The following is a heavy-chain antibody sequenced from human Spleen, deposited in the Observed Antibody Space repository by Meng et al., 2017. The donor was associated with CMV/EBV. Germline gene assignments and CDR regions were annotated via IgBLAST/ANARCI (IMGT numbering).Heavy chain of an antibody. CDR1: FNFSFYR. D-gene: IGHD2-21*02. CDR3: AKDLSVAGGILVVTALDS. V-gene: IGHV3-23*01. Sequence: FNFSFYRMSWVRQAQGKGLEWVSSLSGSGDTTYYADSVKGRFTISRDNSKITLYLQMHSLRAEDTAIYYCAKDLSVAGGILVVTALDSWGQGILVTVSS. CDR2: LSGSGDTT. J-gene: IGHJ4*02.